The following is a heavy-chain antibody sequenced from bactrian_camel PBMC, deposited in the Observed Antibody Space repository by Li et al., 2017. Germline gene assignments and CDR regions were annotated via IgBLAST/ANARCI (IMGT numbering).Heavy chain of an antibody. CDR2: IDSDGGT. Sequence: HVQLVESGGGSVQPGGSLRLSCTASTSIRTFNLYAMGWFRQAPGKEREGVATIDSDGGTSYLPSVQGRFTISKDNAKKTLYLQMNSLKAEDTAMYYCAATYQLVPGSLRQYTYNYWGQGTQVTVS. V-gene: IGHV3S53*01. D-gene: IGHD7*01. CDR1: IRTFNLYA. J-gene: IGHJ4*01. CDR3: AATYQLVPGSLRQYTYNY.